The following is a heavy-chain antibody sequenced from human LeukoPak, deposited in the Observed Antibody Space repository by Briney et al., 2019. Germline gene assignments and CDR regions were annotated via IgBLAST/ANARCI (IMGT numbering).Heavy chain of an antibody. V-gene: IGHV3-30*03. Sequence: GRSLRLSCAASGFTFSSYGMHWVRQAPGKGREGVAVISYDGSNKYYADSVKGRFTISRDNSKNTLYLQMNSLRAEDTAVYYCARAYYYGSGRVFDYWGQGTLVTVSS. CDR3: ARAYYYGSGRVFDY. CDR2: ISYDGSNK. D-gene: IGHD3-10*01. J-gene: IGHJ4*02. CDR1: GFTFSSYG.